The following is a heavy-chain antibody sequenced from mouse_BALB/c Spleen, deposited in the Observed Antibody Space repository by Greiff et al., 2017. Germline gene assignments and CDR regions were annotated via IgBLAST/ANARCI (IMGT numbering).Heavy chain of an antibody. Sequence: EVQRVESGGGLVQPGGSLKLSCAASGFTFSSYTMSWVRQTPEKRLEWVAYISNGGGSTYYPDTVKGRFTISRDNAKNTLYLQMSSLKSEDTAMYYCARGGGNYLHWYFDVWGAGTTVTVSS. J-gene: IGHJ1*01. CDR3: ARGGGNYLHWYFDV. CDR1: GFTFSSYT. CDR2: ISNGGGST. D-gene: IGHD2-1*01. V-gene: IGHV5-12-2*01.